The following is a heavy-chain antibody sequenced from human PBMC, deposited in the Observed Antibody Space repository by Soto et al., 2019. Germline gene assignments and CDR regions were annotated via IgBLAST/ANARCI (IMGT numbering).Heavy chain of an antibody. CDR3: ATAYLVSIAVEGQYAFDI. J-gene: IGHJ3*02. D-gene: IGHD6-19*01. CDR1: GYTLTELS. Sequence: ASVKVSCKVSGYTLTELSMHWVRQAPGKGLEWMGGFDPEDGETIYAQKFQGRVTMTEDTSTDTAYMELSSLRSEDTAVYYCATAYLVSIAVEGQYAFDIWGQGTMVTVSS. V-gene: IGHV1-24*01. CDR2: FDPEDGET.